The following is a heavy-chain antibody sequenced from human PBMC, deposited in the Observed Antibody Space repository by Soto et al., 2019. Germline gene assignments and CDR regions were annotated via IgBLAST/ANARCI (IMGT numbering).Heavy chain of an antibody. CDR1: GYRFTSYW. Sequence: GESLKISCRTSGYRFTSYWIAWVRQMPGKGLEWMGIIFPSDSDTRYSPSFQGQVTISADRSTSTVFLQWASLKASDTAVYFCARKDKSGYFNWFDPWGQGTLVTSPQ. CDR3: ARKDKSGYFNWFDP. D-gene: IGHD3-22*01. CDR2: IFPSDSDT. V-gene: IGHV5-51*01. J-gene: IGHJ5*02.